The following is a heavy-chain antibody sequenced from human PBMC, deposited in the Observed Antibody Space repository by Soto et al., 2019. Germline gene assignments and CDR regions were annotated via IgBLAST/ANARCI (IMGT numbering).Heavy chain of an antibody. CDR1: GYRFTSYW. Sequence: GESLKISCRTSGYRFTSYWIAWVRQMPGKGLEWMGIIFPSDSDTRYSPSFQGQVTISADRSTSTVFLQWASLKASDTAVYFCARKDKSGYFNWFDPWGQGTLVTSPQ. CDR3: ARKDKSGYFNWFDP. D-gene: IGHD3-22*01. CDR2: IFPSDSDT. V-gene: IGHV5-51*01. J-gene: IGHJ5*02.